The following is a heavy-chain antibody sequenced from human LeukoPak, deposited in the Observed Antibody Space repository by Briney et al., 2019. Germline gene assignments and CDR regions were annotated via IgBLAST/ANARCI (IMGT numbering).Heavy chain of an antibody. CDR1: GYTFTSYG. CDR3: ARSTLWFGELSSLDY. D-gene: IGHD3-10*01. J-gene: IGHJ4*02. Sequence: ASVKVSCTASGYTFTSYGISWVRQAPGQGLEWMGWISAYNGNTNYAQKLQGRVTMTTDTSTGTAYMELRSLRSDDTAVYYCARSTLWFGELSSLDYWGQGTLVTVSS. V-gene: IGHV1-18*01. CDR2: ISAYNGNT.